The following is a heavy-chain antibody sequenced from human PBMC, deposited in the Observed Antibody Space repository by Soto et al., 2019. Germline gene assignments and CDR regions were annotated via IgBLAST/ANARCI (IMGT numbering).Heavy chain of an antibody. CDR2: VNPSGTNA. D-gene: IGHD4-17*01. CDR3: ARDASYGDYEYGMDV. J-gene: IGHJ6*02. CDR1: GDTFGSYS. Sequence: QVHLVQSGAEVRKPGASVVVSCKSSGDTFGSYSIHWVRQAPGQGIDLMGTVNPSGTNANYAQKLRGRDKMTRDTSTSTVYMELSSLRSEDTAVYYCARDASYGDYEYGMDVWGQGTTVTVSS. V-gene: IGHV1-46*04.